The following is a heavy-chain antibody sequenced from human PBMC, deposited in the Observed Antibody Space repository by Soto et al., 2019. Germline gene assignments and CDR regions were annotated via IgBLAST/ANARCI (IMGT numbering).Heavy chain of an antibody. CDR1: GGSISNHY. D-gene: IGHD7-27*01. J-gene: IGHJ4*02. Sequence: QVQLQESGPGLVKPSETLSLTCTVSGGSISNHYWSWIRHPPGKGLEWIGYIYYNGNTNYNPPLKSRVTMSVDTSKHQISLKLSSGTAADTAVYYCTRANWYSEYWGQGTLVTVSS. CDR3: TRANWYSEY. CDR2: IYYNGNT. V-gene: IGHV4-59*11.